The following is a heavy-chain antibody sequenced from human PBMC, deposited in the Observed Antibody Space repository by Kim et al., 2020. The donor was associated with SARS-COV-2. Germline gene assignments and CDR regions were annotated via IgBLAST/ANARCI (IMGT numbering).Heavy chain of an antibody. D-gene: IGHD3-22*01. CDR1: GGSISSGDYY. J-gene: IGHJ3*02. V-gene: IGHV4-30-4*01. Sequence: SETLSLTCTVSGGSISSGDYYWSWIRQPPGKGLEWIGYIYYSGSTYYNPSLKSRVTISVDTSKNQFSLKLSSVTAADTAVYYCARSGGRFTMIVVVITAFDIWGQGTMVTVSS. CDR2: IYYSGST. CDR3: ARSGGRFTMIVVVITAFDI.